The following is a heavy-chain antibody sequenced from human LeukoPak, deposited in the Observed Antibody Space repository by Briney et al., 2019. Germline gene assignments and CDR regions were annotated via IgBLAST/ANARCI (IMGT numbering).Heavy chain of an antibody. J-gene: IGHJ5*02. CDR3: ARGDYGDYWAGNWFDP. CDR2: FYYSGST. D-gene: IGHD4-17*01. Sequence: SETLSLTCTVPSDSISSYYWSWIRQSPEKGLDWIGYFYYSGSTNYNPSLKSRVTISVDRSKNQFSLKLSSVTAADTAVYYCARGDYGDYWAGNWFDPWGQGTLVTVSS. CDR1: SDSISSYY. V-gene: IGHV4-59*12.